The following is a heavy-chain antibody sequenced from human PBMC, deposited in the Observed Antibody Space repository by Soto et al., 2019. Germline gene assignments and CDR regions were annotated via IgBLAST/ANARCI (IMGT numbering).Heavy chain of an antibody. J-gene: IGHJ4*02. CDR3: ARAYPYGDYPDY. CDR1: GGTFSSYT. V-gene: IGHV1-69*02. Sequence: QVQLVQSGAEVKKPGSSVNVSCKASGGTFSSYTISWVRQAPGQGLEWMGRIIPILGIANYAQKFQGRVTITADKSTSTAYMELSSLRSEDTAVYYCARAYPYGDYPDYWGQGTLVTVSS. CDR2: IIPILGIA. D-gene: IGHD4-17*01.